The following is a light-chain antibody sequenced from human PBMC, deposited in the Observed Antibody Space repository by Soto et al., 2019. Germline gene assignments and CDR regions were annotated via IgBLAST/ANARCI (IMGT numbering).Light chain of an antibody. CDR1: SSDVGGYNY. Sequence: QSALTQPASVSGSPGQSITISCTGTSSDVGGYNYVSWYQQHPGKAPKLMIYDVSNRPSGVSNRFSGSKSGNTASLTISGLQAEDGADYYCTSYTSSSTYVFGIGTKVTVL. CDR2: DVS. J-gene: IGLJ1*01. CDR3: TSYTSSSTYV. V-gene: IGLV2-14*01.